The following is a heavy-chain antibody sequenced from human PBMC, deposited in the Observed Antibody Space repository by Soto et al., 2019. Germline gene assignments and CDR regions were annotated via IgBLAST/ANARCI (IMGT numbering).Heavy chain of an antibody. J-gene: IGHJ6*03. CDR1: GFTFSSYD. CDR2: IGTAGDT. V-gene: IGHV3-13*01. D-gene: IGHD3-10*01. CDR3: ARATGTWGSGSYHNYYYYYYMDV. Sequence: GGSLRLSCAASGFTFSSYDMHWVRQATGKGLEWVSAIGTAGDTYYPGSVKGRFTISRENAKNSLYLQMNSLRAGDTAVYYCARATGTWGSGSYHNYYYYYYMDVWGKGTTVTVSS.